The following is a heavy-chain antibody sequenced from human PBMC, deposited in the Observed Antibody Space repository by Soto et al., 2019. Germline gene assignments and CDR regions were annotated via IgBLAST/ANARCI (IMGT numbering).Heavy chain of an antibody. CDR3: ANEHSSGWFFFDD. V-gene: IGHV3-30*18. J-gene: IGHJ4*02. CDR1: GFTFSSYG. CDR2: ISYDGSNK. Sequence: QVQLGEYGGGVVQPGRSLRLSCAASGFTFSSYGMHWVRQDPGKGLERAAVISYDGSNKYYADSVKGRFTISRDNYKNTLYLQMNSLIAEDTAVYYCANEHSSGWFFFDDWGQGTLVTVSS. D-gene: IGHD6-19*01.